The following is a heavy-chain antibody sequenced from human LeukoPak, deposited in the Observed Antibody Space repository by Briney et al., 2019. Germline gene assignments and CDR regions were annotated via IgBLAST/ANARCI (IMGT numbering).Heavy chain of an antibody. Sequence: SETLSLTCTVSGGSISSGSYYWSWIRQPAGKGLEWIGRIYTSGSTNYNPSLKSRVTISVDTSKNQFSLKLSSVTAADTAVYYCARGHGGLPLDYWGQGTLVTVSS. CDR1: GGSISSGSYY. J-gene: IGHJ4*02. CDR2: IYTSGST. V-gene: IGHV4-61*02. CDR3: ARGHGGLPLDY.